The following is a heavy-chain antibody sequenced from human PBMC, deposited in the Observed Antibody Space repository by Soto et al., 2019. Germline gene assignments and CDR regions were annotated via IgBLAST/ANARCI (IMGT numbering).Heavy chain of an antibody. CDR1: GFTFSTYA. J-gene: IGHJ4*02. CDR3: ARIAVATSESDY. V-gene: IGHV3-23*01. D-gene: IGHD6-19*01. CDR2: TSNSGGVT. Sequence: EVQLLESGGGLVQPGGSLRLSCAASGFTFSTYAMSWVRQAPGKGLEWVSSTSNSGGVTYYGDSVKGRFTFSRDNSKNTLYLQMNSLRAEDTALYYCARIAVATSESDYWGQGTLDTVSS.